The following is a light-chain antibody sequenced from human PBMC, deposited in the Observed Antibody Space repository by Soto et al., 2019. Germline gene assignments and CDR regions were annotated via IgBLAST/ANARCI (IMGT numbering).Light chain of an antibody. V-gene: IGKV3-15*01. CDR1: ESVRSD. J-gene: IGKJ5*01. CDR3: QQYNDWPTIT. Sequence: EIVMTQSPATLSVPPGDRATLSCRASESVRSDLAWYQQKPGQAPRLLIYGGSIRAADIPARFSGSGSGTEFTLPISTLQSEDFAVYYCQQYNDWPTITFGQGTRLETK. CDR2: GGS.